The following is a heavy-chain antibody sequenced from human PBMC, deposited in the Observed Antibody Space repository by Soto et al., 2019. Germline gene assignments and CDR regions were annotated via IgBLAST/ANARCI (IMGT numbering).Heavy chain of an antibody. V-gene: IGHV1-18*01. J-gene: IGHJ5*02. CDR1: GYTFTSYG. Sequence: QVQLVQSGAEVKKPGASVKVSCKASGYTFTSYGISWVRQAPGQGLEWMGWISAYNGNTNYAQQLQGRVTMTTDTSTSTAYMELRSLRSDDTAVYYCARDLVGATDTLHWFDPWGQGTLVTVSS. CDR3: ARDLVGATDTLHWFDP. D-gene: IGHD1-26*01. CDR2: ISAYNGNT.